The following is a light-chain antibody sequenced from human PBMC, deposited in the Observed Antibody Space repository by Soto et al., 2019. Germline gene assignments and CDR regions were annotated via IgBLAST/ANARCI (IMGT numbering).Light chain of an antibody. V-gene: IGKV3-20*01. J-gene: IGKJ2*01. CDR1: QSVSNFY. Sequence: EVVLTQSPGTLSLSPGERATLSCRASQSVSNFYLAWYQQKPGQAPRLLMYGASNRATGIPDRFSGSGSGTDFILTISRLEPEDFAVYYCQHYSSAPYTFGQGTKLEIK. CDR3: QHYSSAPYT. CDR2: GAS.